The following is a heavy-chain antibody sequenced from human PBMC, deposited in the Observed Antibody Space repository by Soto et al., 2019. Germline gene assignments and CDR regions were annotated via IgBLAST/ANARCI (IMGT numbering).Heavy chain of an antibody. V-gene: IGHV1-69*13. CDR3: ARTRFKVGYCSSTSCQRLDY. D-gene: IGHD2-2*01. CDR2: IIPIFGTA. CDR1: GGTFSSYA. Sequence: ASVKVSCKASGGTFSSYAISWVRQAPGQGLEWMGGIIPIFGTANYAQKSQGRVTITADESTSTAYMELSSLRSEDTAVYYCARTRFKVGYCSSTSCQRLDYWGQGTLVTVSS. J-gene: IGHJ4*02.